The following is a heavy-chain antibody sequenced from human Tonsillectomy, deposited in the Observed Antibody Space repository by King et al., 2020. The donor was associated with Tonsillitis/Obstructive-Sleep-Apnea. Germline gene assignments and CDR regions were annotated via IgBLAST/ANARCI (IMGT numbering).Heavy chain of an antibody. J-gene: IGHJ4*02. CDR2: IYYSGST. CDR1: GGSISSYY. CDR3: ARVDTAMLYFDY. D-gene: IGHD5-18*01. V-gene: IGHV4-59*01. Sequence: VQLQESGPGLVKPSETLSLTCTVSGGSISSYYWSWIRQPPGKGLEWIGYIYYSGSTNYNPSLKSRVTISVDTSKNQFSLKLSSVTAADTAVYYCARVDTAMLYFDYWGQGTLVTVSS.